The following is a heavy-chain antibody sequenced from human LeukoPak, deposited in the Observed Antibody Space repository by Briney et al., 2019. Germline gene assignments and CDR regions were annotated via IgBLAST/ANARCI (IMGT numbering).Heavy chain of an antibody. CDR2: IRYDGSNK. J-gene: IGHJ4*02. CDR1: GFTFSRYG. Sequence: PGGSLRLSCAASGFTFSRYGMHRVRQAPGKGLEWVAFIRYDGSNKYYADSVKGRFTISRDNSKNTLYLQMNSLRAEDTAVYYCAKDLTGLSWFGESTDYWGQGTLVTVSS. D-gene: IGHD3-10*01. CDR3: AKDLTGLSWFGESTDY. V-gene: IGHV3-30*02.